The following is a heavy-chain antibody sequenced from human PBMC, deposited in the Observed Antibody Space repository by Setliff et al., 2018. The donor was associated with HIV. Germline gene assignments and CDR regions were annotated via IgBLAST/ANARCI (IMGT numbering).Heavy chain of an antibody. CDR1: GASISSHY. D-gene: IGHD3-3*01. CDR2: VDFRGNS. V-gene: IGHV4-59*11. J-gene: IGHJ3*01. CDR3: ARAGYNLWSGYDAFDV. Sequence: TLSLTCTLSGASISSHYWSWIRQAPGKGLEWVGSVDFRGNSSANPSLKSRLMISVDTSKNRLSLKLTSVTAADTAVYFCARAGYNLWSGYDAFDVWGQGTLVTV.